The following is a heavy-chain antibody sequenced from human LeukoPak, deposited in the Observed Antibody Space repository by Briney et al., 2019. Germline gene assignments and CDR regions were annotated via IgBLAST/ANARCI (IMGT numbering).Heavy chain of an antibody. CDR2: FNPNSGGT. D-gene: IGHD2-21*01. CDR3: ARGSVADN. CDR1: GNTFTSYD. V-gene: IGHV1-2*02. J-gene: IGHJ4*02. Sequence: ASVKVSCKASGNTFTSYDVNWVRQATGQGLEWLGWFNPNSGGTNYAQKFQDRVTMTRDTSISTANTELSRLTSDDTAMYYCARGSVADNWGQGTRVTVSS.